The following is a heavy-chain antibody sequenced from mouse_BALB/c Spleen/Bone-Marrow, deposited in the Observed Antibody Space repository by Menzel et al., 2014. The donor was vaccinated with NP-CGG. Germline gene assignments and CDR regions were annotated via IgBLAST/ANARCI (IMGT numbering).Heavy chain of an antibody. J-gene: IGHJ4*01. CDR2: INPYNGAT. CDR1: GYSFTACF. D-gene: IGHD2-3*01. Sequence: EVQLQQSGPELVKPGASMKISCKASGYSFTACFIHWIKQSHVKSLEWIGRINPYNGATTYNQNFNDKAGLTVDKSSSTAYMELHSLTSEDSAVYYCARRWSGAMDYWGQGTSVTVSS. V-gene: IGHV1-37*01. CDR3: ARRWSGAMDY.